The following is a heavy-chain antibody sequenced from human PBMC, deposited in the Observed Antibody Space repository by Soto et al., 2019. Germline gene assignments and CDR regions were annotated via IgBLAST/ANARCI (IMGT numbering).Heavy chain of an antibody. CDR2: IYYSGST. J-gene: IGHJ4*02. Sequence: QLQLQESGPGLVKPSETLSLTCTVSGGSFSSSSYYWGWIRQPPGKGLEWIGSIYYSGSTYYNPSLKSRVTISVDTSKNQFSLKLSSVTAADTAVYYCARGYSSGWYPFDYWGQGTLVTVSS. D-gene: IGHD6-19*01. CDR3: ARGYSSGWYPFDY. CDR1: GGSFSSSSYY. V-gene: IGHV4-39*01.